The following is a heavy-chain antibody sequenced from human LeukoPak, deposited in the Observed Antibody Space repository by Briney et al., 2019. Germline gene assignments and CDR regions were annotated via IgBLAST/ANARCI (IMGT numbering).Heavy chain of an antibody. Sequence: GGSLRLSCAASGFTFSSYYMNWVRQAPGKGLEWVSSITTSSSYIYYADSVKGRFTISRDKSKNTLYLQMNSLRAEDTAVYYCARVTWFGESQQDYWGQGTLVTVSS. CDR1: GFTFSSYY. V-gene: IGHV3-21*01. D-gene: IGHD3-10*01. CDR3: ARVTWFGESQQDY. CDR2: ITTSSSYI. J-gene: IGHJ4*02.